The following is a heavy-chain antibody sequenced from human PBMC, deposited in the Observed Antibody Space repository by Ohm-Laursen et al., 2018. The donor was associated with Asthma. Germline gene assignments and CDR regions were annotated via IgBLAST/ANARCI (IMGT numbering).Heavy chain of an antibody. CDR1: GFTFSSYA. J-gene: IGHJ4*02. CDR2: ISGSGGST. V-gene: IGHV3-23*01. CDR3: AKDFPQDIITIFGVVINRPVRIGFDY. D-gene: IGHD3-3*01. Sequence: SLRLSCAASGFTFSSYAMSWVRQAPGKGLEWVSAISGSGGSTYYADSVKGRCTISRDNSKNTLYLQMNSLRAEDTAVYYCAKDFPQDIITIFGVVINRPVRIGFDYWGQGTLVTVSS.